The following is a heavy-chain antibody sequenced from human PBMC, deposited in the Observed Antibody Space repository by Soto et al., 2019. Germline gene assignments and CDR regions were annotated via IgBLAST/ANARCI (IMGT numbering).Heavy chain of an antibody. D-gene: IGHD2-2*01. CDR2: ISDDGTNK. Sequence: GGSLRLSCAVSGFTFNKYAMHWVRQAPGRGLEWVALISDDGTNKYFLDSVKGRFSIYRDNSRNIVYLQMSRLTTEDTAVYYCAKAYLGNSKTFDVWGQGTLVTVSS. V-gene: IGHV3-30*18. CDR1: GFTFNKYA. J-gene: IGHJ3*01. CDR3: AKAYLGNSKTFDV.